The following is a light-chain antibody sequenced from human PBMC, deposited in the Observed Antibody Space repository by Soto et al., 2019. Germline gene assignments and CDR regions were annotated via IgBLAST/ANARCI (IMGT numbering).Light chain of an antibody. Sequence: EIVLTQSTGTLSLSPGERATLSCRAVQSVSSSYLAWCQQKPGQAPRLLIYGASSRATGIPDRFSGSGSGTDFTLTISRLEPEDFAVYYCQQYGSSPPITFGQGTRLEIK. V-gene: IGKV3-20*01. CDR3: QQYGSSPPIT. CDR1: QSVSSSY. CDR2: GAS. J-gene: IGKJ5*01.